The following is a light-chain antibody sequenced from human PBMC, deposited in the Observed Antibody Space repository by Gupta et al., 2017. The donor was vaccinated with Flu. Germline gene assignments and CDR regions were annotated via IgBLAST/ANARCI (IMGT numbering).Light chain of an antibody. CDR2: ATS. J-gene: IGKJ2*03. V-gene: IGKV3-15*01. CDR1: QSVDKK. Sequence: EIVLTQSPATLSVSQGERASLSCMTSQSVDKKLAWYQQKPGQAPRLLIYATSTRATGVPARFSGSGSGTEFTLTIKDLQSEDFGIFYCQQYDDWPLYSFGQGTKVEIK. CDR3: QQYDDWPLYS.